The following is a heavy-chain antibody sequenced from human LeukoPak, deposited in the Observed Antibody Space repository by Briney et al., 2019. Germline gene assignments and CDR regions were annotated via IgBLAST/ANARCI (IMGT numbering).Heavy chain of an antibody. CDR1: GFTFDDYA. Sequence: GGSLRLSCAASGFTFDDYAMHWVRQAPGKGLEWVSGISWNSGSIGYADSVKGRFTISRDSAKNSLYLQMNSLRAEDTALYYCAKDIEDSYGYSFDYWGQGTLVTVSS. V-gene: IGHV3-9*01. CDR2: ISWNSGSI. J-gene: IGHJ4*02. CDR3: AKDIEDSYGYSFDY. D-gene: IGHD5-18*01.